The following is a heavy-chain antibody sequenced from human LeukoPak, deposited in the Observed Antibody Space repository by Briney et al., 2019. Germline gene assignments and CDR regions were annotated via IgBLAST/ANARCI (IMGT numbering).Heavy chain of an antibody. CDR3: ARETVAGSYYFYGMDV. D-gene: IGHD6-19*01. J-gene: IGHJ6*02. CDR2: IIPILGIA. CDR1: GGTFSSYA. V-gene: IGHV1-69*04. Sequence: ASVKVSCKASGGTFSSYAISWVRQAPGQGLEWMGRIIPILGIANYAQKFQGRVTITADKSMSTAYMELSSLRSEDTAVYYCARETVAGSYYFYGMDVWGQGTTVTVSS.